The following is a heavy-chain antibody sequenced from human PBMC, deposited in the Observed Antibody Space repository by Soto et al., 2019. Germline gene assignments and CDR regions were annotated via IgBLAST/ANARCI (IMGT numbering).Heavy chain of an antibody. D-gene: IGHD2-2*01. CDR2: ISSDGGRK. V-gene: IGHV3-30*18. Sequence: QVHLVESGGGVVQPGRSLRLSCAASGFTFSNYGLHWVRQAPGKGLEWVAIISSDGGRKYYANSVKGRFTISRDNSKNTLHLQMDSLRAGETAVYYCAKDPSTLATGVVSEPPYDYWGQGNLVTVFS. J-gene: IGHJ4*02. CDR1: GFTFSNYG. CDR3: AKDPSTLATGVVSEPPYDY.